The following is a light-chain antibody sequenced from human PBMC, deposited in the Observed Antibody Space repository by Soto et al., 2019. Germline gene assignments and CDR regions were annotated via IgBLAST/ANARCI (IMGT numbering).Light chain of an antibody. CDR1: SSDVGGFNY. Sequence: QSALTQPASVSGSPGQSITISCTGTSSDVGGFNYVCWYQQHPGKAPKLIIYDVTNRPSGVSNRFSGSKSGNTASLSISGLQAEDEADYYCSSYTTSGTVVFGGGTKVTVL. CDR3: SSYTTSGTVV. J-gene: IGLJ2*01. V-gene: IGLV2-14*01. CDR2: DVT.